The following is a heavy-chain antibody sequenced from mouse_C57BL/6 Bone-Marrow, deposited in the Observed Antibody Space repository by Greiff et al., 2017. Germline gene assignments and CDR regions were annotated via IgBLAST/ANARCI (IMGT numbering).Heavy chain of an antibody. Sequence: EVKLVESGGGLVKPGGSLKLSCAASGFTFSSYTMSWVRQTPEKRLEWVATISGGGGNTYYPDSVKGRFTISSDNAKNTLYLQMSSLRSEDTALYYCAREDYCGSSPWFAYWGQGTLVTVSA. CDR2: ISGGGGNT. V-gene: IGHV5-9*01. CDR3: AREDYCGSSPWFAY. CDR1: GFTFSSYT. D-gene: IGHD1-1*01. J-gene: IGHJ3*01.